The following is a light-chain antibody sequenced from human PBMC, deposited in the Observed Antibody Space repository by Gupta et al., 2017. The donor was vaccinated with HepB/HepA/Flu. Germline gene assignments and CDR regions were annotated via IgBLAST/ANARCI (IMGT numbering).Light chain of an antibody. CDR3: QQYDNGPPYT. CDR2: GAS. J-gene: IGKJ2*01. Sequence: ELVMTQSPATLSVSPGERATLSCRASQSVSSNLAWYQQKPGQAPRLLIYGASTRAAGIPARFSGSGSGTEFTLTISSLQSEDFAVYYCQQYDNGPPYTFGQGTKLEIK. V-gene: IGKV3-15*01. CDR1: QSVSSN.